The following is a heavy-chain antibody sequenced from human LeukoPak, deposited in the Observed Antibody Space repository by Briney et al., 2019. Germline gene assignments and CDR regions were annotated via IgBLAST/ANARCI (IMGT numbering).Heavy chain of an antibody. D-gene: IGHD1-26*01. J-gene: IGHJ4*02. CDR3: ARVRGSYASDS. CDR1: GFTFSDYY. V-gene: IGHV3-11*01. Sequence: GGSLRLSCAASGFTFSDYYMSWIRQAPGKGLEGVSYISNSDSTTTYADSVKGRFTISRDNAKNSLFLQMNSLRAEDTAVYYCARVRGSYASDSWGQGTLVTVSS. CDR2: ISNSDSTT.